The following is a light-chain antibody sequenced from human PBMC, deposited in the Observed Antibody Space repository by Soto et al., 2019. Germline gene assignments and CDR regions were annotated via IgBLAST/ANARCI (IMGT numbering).Light chain of an antibody. CDR2: GNT. Sequence: QSELTQPPSVSGAPGQRVTISCTGSSSNIGAGYDVHWYQQLPGTAPKLLISGNTNRPSGVRDRFSGSKSGTSASLAITGLQAEDEADYYCQSYDSSLSVVVFGGGTKLTVL. CDR3: QSYDSSLSVVV. J-gene: IGLJ2*01. V-gene: IGLV1-40*01. CDR1: SSNIGAGYD.